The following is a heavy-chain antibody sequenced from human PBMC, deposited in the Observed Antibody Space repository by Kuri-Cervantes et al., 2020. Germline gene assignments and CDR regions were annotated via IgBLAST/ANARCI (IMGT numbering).Heavy chain of an antibody. V-gene: IGHV4-31*11. J-gene: IGHJ1*01. CDR1: GGSISSSNW. CDR3: AKERAAVRGARQDGFQH. Sequence: LRLSCAVSGGSISSSNWWSWIRQHPGKGLEWIGYIYYSGSTYYNPSLKSRVTISVDTSKNQFSLKLSSVTAADTAVYYCAKERAAVRGARQDGFQHWGQGTLVTVSS. D-gene: IGHD5-24*01. CDR2: IYYSGST.